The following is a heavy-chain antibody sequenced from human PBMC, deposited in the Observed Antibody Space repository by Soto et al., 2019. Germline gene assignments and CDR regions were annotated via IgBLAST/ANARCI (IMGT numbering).Heavy chain of an antibody. Sequence: PSETLSLTCAVSGGSISSGGYSWSWIRQPPGKGLEWIGYIYHSGSTNYNPSLKSRVTISVDTSKNQFSLKLSSVTAADTAVYYCARGLYNWNLQVWFDPWGQGTLVNVSS. CDR2: IYHSGST. J-gene: IGHJ5*02. D-gene: IGHD1-7*01. V-gene: IGHV4-61*08. CDR3: ARGLYNWNLQVWFDP. CDR1: GGSISSGGYS.